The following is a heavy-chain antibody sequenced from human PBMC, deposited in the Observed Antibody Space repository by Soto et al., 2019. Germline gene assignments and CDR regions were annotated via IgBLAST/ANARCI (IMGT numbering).Heavy chain of an antibody. V-gene: IGHV4-61*01. CDR3: AREGGYDYVWGSYRSDAFDI. D-gene: IGHD3-16*02. CDR2: IYYSGST. CDR1: GGSVSSGSYY. J-gene: IGHJ3*02. Sequence: QVQLQESGPGLVKPSETLSLTCTVSGGSVSSGSYYWSWIRQPPGKGLEWIGYIYYSGSTNYNPSLKSRVTISVDTSKNQFSLKLSSVTAADTAVYYCAREGGYDYVWGSYRSDAFDIWGQGTMVTVSS.